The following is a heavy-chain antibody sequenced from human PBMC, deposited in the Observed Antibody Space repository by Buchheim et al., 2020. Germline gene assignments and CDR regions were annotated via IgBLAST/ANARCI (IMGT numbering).Heavy chain of an antibody. CDR2: IYYSGST. V-gene: IGHV4-31*03. CDR3: ARVDFQKAYGMDV. D-gene: IGHD3-3*01. Sequence: QVQLQESGPGLVKPSQTLSLICSVSGGSISRSTNYWSWIRQHPGKGLEWIGYIYYSGSTYYNQSLKSRVTISVDTSKNQFSLKLSSVTAADTAFYYCARVDFQKAYGMDVWGQGTT. CDR1: GGSISRSTNY. J-gene: IGHJ6*02.